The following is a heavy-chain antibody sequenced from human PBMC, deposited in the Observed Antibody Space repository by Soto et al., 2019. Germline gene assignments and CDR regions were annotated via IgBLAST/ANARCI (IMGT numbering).Heavy chain of an antibody. CDR2: ISGSGDST. D-gene: IGHD1-26*01. V-gene: IGHV3-23*01. Sequence: EVQLLESGGGLVQPGGSLRLSCAASGFTFSSYAMRWVRQAPVKGLEWVSAISGSGDSTYYADSVKGRFTISRDNSKNTMYLQMNSRRGEDAAVYHCAGRGSGSYYDYWGQGPLVTVSS. CDR3: AGRGSGSYYDY. CDR1: GFTFSSYA. J-gene: IGHJ4*02.